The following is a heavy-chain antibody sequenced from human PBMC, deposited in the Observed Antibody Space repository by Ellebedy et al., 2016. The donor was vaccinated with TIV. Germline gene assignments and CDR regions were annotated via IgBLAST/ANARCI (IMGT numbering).Heavy chain of an antibody. V-gene: IGHV7-4-1*02. D-gene: IGHD1-7*01. CDR3: SMGGAGTTIRYYYGMDV. CDR1: GYTFTSYA. Sequence: ASVKVSCKASGYTFTSYAMNWVRQAPGQGLEWMGWINTNTGNPTYAQGFTGRFVFSLDTSVSTAYLQISSLKAEDTAVYYCSMGGAGTTIRYYYGMDVWGQGTTVTVSS. CDR2: INTNTGNP. J-gene: IGHJ6*02.